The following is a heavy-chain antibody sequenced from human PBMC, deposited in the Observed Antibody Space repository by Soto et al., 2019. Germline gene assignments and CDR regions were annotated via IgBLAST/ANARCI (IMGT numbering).Heavy chain of an antibody. CDR1: DHSISSGYY. CDR3: AREYSSSWNWFDP. Sequence: SETLSLTCAVSDHSISSGYYWAWIRQPPGKGPEWIGSIFHSGFTYHNLSLKSRVTISIDTSKNQFSLKLTSVTAADTAVYYCAREYSSSWNWFDPWGQGTLVTVSS. V-gene: IGHV4-38-2*01. CDR2: IFHSGFT. D-gene: IGHD6-6*01. J-gene: IGHJ5*02.